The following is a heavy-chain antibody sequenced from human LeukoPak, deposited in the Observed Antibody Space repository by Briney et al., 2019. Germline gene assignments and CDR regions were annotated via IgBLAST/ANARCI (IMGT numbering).Heavy chain of an antibody. CDR2: IYHSGST. CDR1: GGSISSSNW. Sequence: SETLSLTCAVSGGSISSSNWWSWVRQPPGKGLEWIGEIYHSGSTYYNPSLKSRVTISVDTSKNQFSLKLSSVTAADTAVYYCAREWGSCPFDYWGQGTLVTVSS. D-gene: IGHD3-16*01. V-gene: IGHV4-4*02. J-gene: IGHJ4*02. CDR3: AREWGSCPFDY.